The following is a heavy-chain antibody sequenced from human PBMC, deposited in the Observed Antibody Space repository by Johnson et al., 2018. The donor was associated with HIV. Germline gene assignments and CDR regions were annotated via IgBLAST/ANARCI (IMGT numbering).Heavy chain of an antibody. J-gene: IGHJ3*01. V-gene: IGHV3-49*02. Sequence: PGKGLEWVGFIRSKAYGGTTEYAASVKGRFTISRDDSKSIAYLQMTSLRQDDTAVYSCYCTDHFGAGSESKGTFDAWGQGTMVTVSS. CDR2: IRSKAYGGTT. CDR3: YCTDHFGAGSESKGTFDA. D-gene: IGHD3-10*01.